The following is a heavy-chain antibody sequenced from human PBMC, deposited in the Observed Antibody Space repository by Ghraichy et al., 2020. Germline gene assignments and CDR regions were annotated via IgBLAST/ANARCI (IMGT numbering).Heavy chain of an antibody. V-gene: IGHV3-33*01. D-gene: IGHD6-13*01. CDR1: GFTFSSYG. CDR2: IWYDGSNK. J-gene: IGHJ4*02. Sequence: GGSLRLSCAASGFTFSSYGMHWVRQAPGKGLEWVAVIWYDGSNKYYADSVKGRFTISRDNSKNTLYLQMNSLRAEDTAVYYCARDGGQQLVPHYWFDYWGQGTLVTVSS. CDR3: ARDGGQQLVPHYWFDY.